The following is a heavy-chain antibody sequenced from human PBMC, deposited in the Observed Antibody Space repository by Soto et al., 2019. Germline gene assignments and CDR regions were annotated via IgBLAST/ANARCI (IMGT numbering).Heavy chain of an antibody. D-gene: IGHD3-3*02. Sequence: SETLSLTCTVSGDSIISSDFYWGWVRQPPGKGLEWIGSIFYLGSSYYNPSLKSRVTMSVDTSKNQFSLRLRYVTAADTALYFCARHSLAIRKNTWFDPCGQGTMVTVSS. CDR2: IFYLGSS. V-gene: IGHV4-39*01. CDR3: ARHSLAIRKNTWFDP. J-gene: IGHJ5*02. CDR1: GDSIISSDFY.